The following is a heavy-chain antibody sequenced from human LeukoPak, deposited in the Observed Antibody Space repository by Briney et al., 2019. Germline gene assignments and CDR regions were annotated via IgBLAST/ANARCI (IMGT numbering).Heavy chain of an antibody. V-gene: IGHV4-34*01. CDR3: ARENYYGSGSYYPYYYYGMDV. CDR1: GGSFSVYY. Sequence: SETLSLTCAVYGGSFSVYYWSWIRQPPGKGLEWIGEINHSGSTNYNPSLKSRVTISVDTSKNQFSLKLSSVTAADTAVYYCARENYYGSGSYYPYYYYGMDVWGQGTTVTVSS. D-gene: IGHD3-10*01. J-gene: IGHJ6*02. CDR2: INHSGST.